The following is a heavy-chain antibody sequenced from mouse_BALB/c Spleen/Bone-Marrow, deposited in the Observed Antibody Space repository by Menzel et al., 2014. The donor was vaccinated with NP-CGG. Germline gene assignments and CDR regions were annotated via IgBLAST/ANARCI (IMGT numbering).Heavy chain of an antibody. Sequence: QVQLQQSGAELAKPGASVKLSCKASGYIFTNYWMHWVKQRPGQGLSWIGEINPTNGRSNYNEKFKSKATLTVDKSSSTAYMQLSSLTSEDSAVYYCARRGDYYGAMDYWGQGTSVTGSS. D-gene: IGHD1-1*01. CDR1: GYIFTNYW. V-gene: IGHV1S81*02. J-gene: IGHJ4*01. CDR2: INPTNGRS. CDR3: ARRGDYYGAMDY.